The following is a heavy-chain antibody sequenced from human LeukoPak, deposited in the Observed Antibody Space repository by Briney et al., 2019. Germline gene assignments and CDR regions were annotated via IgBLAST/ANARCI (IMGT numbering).Heavy chain of an antibody. CDR2: ISSSLSYI. J-gene: IGHJ4*02. V-gene: IGHV3-21*01. CDR3: GRDTDFDY. CDR1: GFTFSSYS. Sequence: GGSLRLSCAASGFTFSSYSMNWVRQAPGRGLEWVSSISSSLSYIYYADSVKGRFTISRDNAKNSLYLQMNSLRAEDTAVYYCGRDTDFDYWGQGTLVTVSS.